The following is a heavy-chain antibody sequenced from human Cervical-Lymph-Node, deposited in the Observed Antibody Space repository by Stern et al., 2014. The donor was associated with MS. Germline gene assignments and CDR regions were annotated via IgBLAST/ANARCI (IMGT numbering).Heavy chain of an antibody. CDR1: GGSISSGGYS. CDR3: ARSSTVTPNAFDI. V-gene: IGHV4-30-2*01. J-gene: IGHJ3*02. D-gene: IGHD4-17*01. CDR2: IYHTGST. Sequence: QLQLQESGSGLVKPSQTLSLTCAVSGGSISSGGYSWSWIRQPPAKGLWWIGYIYHTGSTSSNPSLKSRVTISVDRSKNQFSLRLSSVTAADTAVYYCARSSTVTPNAFDIWGQGTMVTVSS.